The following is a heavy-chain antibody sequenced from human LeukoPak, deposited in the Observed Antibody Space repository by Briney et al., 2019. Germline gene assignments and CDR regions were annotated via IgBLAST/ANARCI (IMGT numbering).Heavy chain of an antibody. J-gene: IGHJ4*02. D-gene: IGHD2-2*01. CDR3: AKGSRGSCSRTYCYPFDY. V-gene: IGHV3-53*01. Sequence: PGGSLRLSCAASGFTVSSNYMSWVRQAPGKGLEWVSVTYSNGRTYYADSVKGRFTISRDNSKNTLYLQMNRLRAEDTAVYYCAKGSRGSCSRTYCYPFDYWGQGTLVTVSS. CDR2: TYSNGRT. CDR1: GFTVSSNY.